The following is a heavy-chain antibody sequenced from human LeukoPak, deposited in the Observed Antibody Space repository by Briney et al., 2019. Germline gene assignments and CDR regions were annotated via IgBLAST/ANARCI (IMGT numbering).Heavy chain of an antibody. V-gene: IGHV4-59*12. J-gene: IGHJ4*02. D-gene: IGHD2-15*01. Sequence: SETLSLTCTVSGGSISSYYWSWIRQPPGKGLEWIGYISYSGSTNYNPSLKSRVTISVDTSKNQFSLKLSSVTAADTAVYYCARGRGYLGYCSGGSCFYLFDYWGQGTLVTVSS. CDR1: GGSISSYY. CDR3: ARGRGYLGYCSGGSCFYLFDY. CDR2: ISYSGST.